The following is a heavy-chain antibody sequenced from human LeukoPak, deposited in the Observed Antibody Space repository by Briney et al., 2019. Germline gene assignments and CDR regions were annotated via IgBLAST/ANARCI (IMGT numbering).Heavy chain of an antibody. D-gene: IGHD6-19*01. CDR1: GFTFNTYT. Sequence: GGSLRLSCAASGFTFNTYTMNWVRQAPGKGLEWVAVISYDGSNKYYADSVKGRFTISRDNSKNTLYLQMNSLRAEDTAVYYCARGPRSSGWTDYWGQGTLVTVSS. J-gene: IGHJ4*02. CDR3: ARGPRSSGWTDY. V-gene: IGHV3-30*04. CDR2: ISYDGSNK.